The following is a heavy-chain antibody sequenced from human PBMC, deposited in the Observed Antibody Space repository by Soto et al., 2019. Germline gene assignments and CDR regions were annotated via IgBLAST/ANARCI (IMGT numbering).Heavy chain of an antibody. CDR2: ISVSGFST. Sequence: VVSLILSCSSSVFTFSSYAISWVRQAPVNWLEWVSAISVSGFSTYYADSVKGRFTISIDNSKNTLYLQMSSLRAEDTAVYYCAKARERWYYGSEQYFEYWGQGTLVTVSS. D-gene: IGHD2-15*01. V-gene: IGHV3-23*01. J-gene: IGHJ4*02. CDR1: VFTFSSYA. CDR3: AKARERWYYGSEQYFEY.